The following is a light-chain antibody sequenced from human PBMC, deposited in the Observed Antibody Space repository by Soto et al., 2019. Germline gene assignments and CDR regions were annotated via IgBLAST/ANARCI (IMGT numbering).Light chain of an antibody. J-gene: IGLJ1*01. CDR3: ATWDGGLSGPFV. V-gene: IGLV2-14*03. CDR1: SSDIGAYDY. CDR2: EVS. Sequence: QSVLTQPASVSGSPGQSITISCSGTSSDIGAYDYVSWYQQHPGRAPKLIIYEVSHRFSGLSYRFSGSKSGTSASLAISGLQSEDEANSSCATWDGGLSGPFVFGTGTKVTVL.